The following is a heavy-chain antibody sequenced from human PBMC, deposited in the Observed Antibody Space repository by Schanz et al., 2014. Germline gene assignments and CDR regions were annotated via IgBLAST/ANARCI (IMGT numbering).Heavy chain of an antibody. CDR1: GFTFSSYA. D-gene: IGHD3-22*01. CDR2: IRGSGGGT. J-gene: IGHJ4*02. Sequence: DVQLLESGGGLVQPGGSLRLSCAASGFTFSSYAMSWVRQPPGKGLEWVSSIRGSGGGTDYADSVKGRFTISRDNSKITLYLQMNSLRTEATAVYFCAKSYDTSGYSGFDYWGQGTLVTVSS. CDR3: AKSYDTSGYSGFDY. V-gene: IGHV3-23*01.